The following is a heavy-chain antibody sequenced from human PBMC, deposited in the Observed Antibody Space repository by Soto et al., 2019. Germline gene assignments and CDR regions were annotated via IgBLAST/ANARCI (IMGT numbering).Heavy chain of an antibody. V-gene: IGHV3-21*01. CDR3: ARERISYRYPFCDY. D-gene: IGHD2-15*01. CDR1: GFTFSSYS. CDR2: ISSSSSYI. J-gene: IGHJ4*02. Sequence: VQLVESGGGLVKPGGSLRLSCAASGFTFSSYSMNWVRQAPGKGLEWVSSISSSSSYIYYADSVKGRFTISRDNAKNSLYLQMNSLRAEDTAVYYCARERISYRYPFCDYWGQGTLVTVSS.